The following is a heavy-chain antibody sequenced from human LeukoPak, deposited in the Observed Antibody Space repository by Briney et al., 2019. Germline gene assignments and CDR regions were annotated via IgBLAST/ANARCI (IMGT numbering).Heavy chain of an antibody. CDR2: INPNSGGT. J-gene: IGHJ4*02. V-gene: IGHV1-2*02. D-gene: IGHD3-9*01. CDR3: ARDQDDILTGYYNVADY. CDR1: GYTFTGYY. Sequence: ASVKVSCKASGYTFTGYYMHWVRQAPGQGLEWMGWINPNSGGTNYAQKFQGRVTMTRDTSISTAYMELSRLRSDDTAVYYCARDQDDILTGYYNVADYWGQGTLVTVSS.